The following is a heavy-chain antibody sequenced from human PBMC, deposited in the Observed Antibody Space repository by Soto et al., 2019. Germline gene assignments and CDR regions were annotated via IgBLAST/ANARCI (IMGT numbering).Heavy chain of an antibody. D-gene: IGHD2-15*01. CDR1: GGSFSGYY. J-gene: IGHJ5*02. CDR2: INHSGST. CDR3: ARGGYCSGGSCYGLSRWMGYPNWFDH. V-gene: IGHV4-34*01. Sequence: PSETLSLTCAVYGGSFSGYYWSWIRQPPGKGLEWIGEINHSGSTNYNPSLKSRVTISVDTSKNQFSLKLSSVTAADTAVYYCARGGYCSGGSCYGLSRWMGYPNWFDHWGQGTLVTVSS.